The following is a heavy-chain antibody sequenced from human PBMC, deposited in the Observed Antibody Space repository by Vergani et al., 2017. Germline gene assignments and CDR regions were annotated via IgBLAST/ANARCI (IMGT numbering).Heavy chain of an antibody. Sequence: QVDLQESGPGLVKSSETLSLNCAVSVYSVGSGYYWGWIRQPPGRGLEWIGCVHRNGNTYYTSSLRSLVTISRDTSKNQFSLRLTSVTAADTAVYYCARQNPYGSDHVDFWGRGVLVTVSA. V-gene: IGHV4-38-2*01. CDR1: VYSVGSGYY. J-gene: IGHJ4*02. D-gene: IGHD3-10*01. CDR3: ARQNPYGSDHVDF. CDR2: VHRNGNT.